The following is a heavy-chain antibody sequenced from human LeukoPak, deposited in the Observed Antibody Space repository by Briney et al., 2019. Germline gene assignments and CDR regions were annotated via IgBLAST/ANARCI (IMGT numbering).Heavy chain of an antibody. Sequence: GGSLRLSCAASGFTFDDYAMHWVRQAPGKGLEWVSLISGDGGSTYYADSVKGRFTISRDNSKNSLYLQMNSLRTEDTALYYYAKDLLYDWYDAFDIWGQGTMVTVSS. V-gene: IGHV3-43*02. CDR2: ISGDGGST. D-gene: IGHD3-9*01. CDR3: AKDLLYDWYDAFDI. J-gene: IGHJ3*02. CDR1: GFTFDDYA.